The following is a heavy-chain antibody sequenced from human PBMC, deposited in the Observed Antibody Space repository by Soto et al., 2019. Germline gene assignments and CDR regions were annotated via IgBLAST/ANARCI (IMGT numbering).Heavy chain of an antibody. J-gene: IGHJ4*02. CDR1: GGSISSYY. CDR2: IYYNGNT. CDR3: AREGNLGRWIQPLDS. V-gene: IGHV4-59*01. D-gene: IGHD2-2*03. Sequence: SETLSLTCTVSGGSISSYYWSWIRQPPGTGLEWIGYIYYNGNTRYSPSLKSRVTMSVDTSKNHFSLKLISVTTADTAVYFCAREGNLGRWIQPLDSWGQGTLVTVSS.